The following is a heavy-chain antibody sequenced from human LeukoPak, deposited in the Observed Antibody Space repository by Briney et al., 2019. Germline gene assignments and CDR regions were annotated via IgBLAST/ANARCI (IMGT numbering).Heavy chain of an antibody. CDR3: AGEGDTSGYGMDV. CDR1: GFTVSSNY. J-gene: IGHJ6*02. Sequence: GGSLRLSCAASGFTVSSNYMSWVRQASGKGLQWVSVISSGGSTHYADSAKGRFTISRDNSKNTLYLQMNSLTAEDTGVYYCAGEGDTSGYGMDVWGQGTTVTVSS. CDR2: ISSGGST. D-gene: IGHD2-21*02. V-gene: IGHV3-66*01.